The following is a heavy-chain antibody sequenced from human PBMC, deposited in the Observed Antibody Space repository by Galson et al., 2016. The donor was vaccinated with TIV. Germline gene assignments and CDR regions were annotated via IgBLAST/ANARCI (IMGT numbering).Heavy chain of an antibody. D-gene: IGHD1-7*01. J-gene: IGHJ3*02. CDR1: GFTFSSYW. CDR2: IKQDGSEK. Sequence: SLRLSCAASGFTFSSYWLSWVRQAPGKGLEWVANIKQDGSEKHYVDSVKGRFTISRDNAKNSLYLQMNSLRAEDTAVYYYARNNWNYEGAFDIWGQGTMVTVSS. CDR3: ARNNWNYEGAFDI. V-gene: IGHV3-7*01.